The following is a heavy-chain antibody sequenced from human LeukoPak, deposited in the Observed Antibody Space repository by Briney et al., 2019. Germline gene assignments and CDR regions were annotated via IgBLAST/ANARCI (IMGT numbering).Heavy chain of an antibody. V-gene: IGHV4-59*08. J-gene: IGHJ4*02. Sequence: SETLSLTCTVSGGSISSYYWSWIRQPPGKGLEWIGYIYYSGSTNYNPSLKSRVTISVDTSKNQFSLKLSSVTAADTAVYYCARQKGKLSFDYWGQGTLVTVSS. D-gene: IGHD1-7*01. CDR1: GGSISSYY. CDR3: ARQKGKLSFDY. CDR2: IYYSGST.